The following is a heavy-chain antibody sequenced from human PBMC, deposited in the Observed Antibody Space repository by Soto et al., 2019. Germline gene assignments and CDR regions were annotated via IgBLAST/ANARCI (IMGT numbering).Heavy chain of an antibody. CDR1: DGSISTYY. CDR3: ARGRHHFWSGPFEY. V-gene: IGHV4-4*07. CDR2: IDASGST. Sequence: SETLSLTCTFSDGSISTYYCNCIRHPAGKGLEWIGRIDASGSTDYDPSLKSRVTMSVDTSKNQFSLRLSSVTAADTAVYYCARGRHHFWSGPFEY. D-gene: IGHD3-3*02. J-gene: IGHJ1*01.